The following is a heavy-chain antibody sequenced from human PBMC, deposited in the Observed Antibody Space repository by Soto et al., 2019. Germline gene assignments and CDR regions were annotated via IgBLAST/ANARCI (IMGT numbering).Heavy chain of an antibody. V-gene: IGHV1-18*01. J-gene: IGHJ6*02. D-gene: IGHD3-16*01. Sequence: QVQLVQSGDEVKKPGASVKLSCKASGYLFANYGIAWVRQAPGQGLAWMGWTSPYTGDTHSATKSQGRLTMTTEKSTRTAYMDLGSLTSDDTAVYYCVMVDNYVTPTPQDVWGQGTTVTVSS. CDR3: VMVDNYVTPTPQDV. CDR2: TSPYTGDT. CDR1: GYLFANYG.